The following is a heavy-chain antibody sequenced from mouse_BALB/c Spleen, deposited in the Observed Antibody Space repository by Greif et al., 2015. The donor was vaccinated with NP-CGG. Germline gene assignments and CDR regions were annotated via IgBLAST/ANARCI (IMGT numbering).Heavy chain of an antibody. CDR1: GYAFTNYL. D-gene: IGHD1-2*01. V-gene: IGHV1-54*03. CDR2: INPGSGGT. J-gene: IGHJ2*01. Sequence: LVESGAELVRPGTSVKVSCKASGYAFTNYLIEWVKQRPGQGLEWIGVINPGSGGTNYNEKFKGKATLTADKSSSIVFIQLICLTSDDSAVYFCAFHYYGSYGFEDWGQGTTLTFSS. CDR3: AFHYYGSYGFED.